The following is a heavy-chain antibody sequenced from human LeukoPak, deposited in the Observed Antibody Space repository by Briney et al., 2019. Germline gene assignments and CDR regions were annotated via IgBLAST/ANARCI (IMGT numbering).Heavy chain of an antibody. CDR3: ARVIAARPMGFDY. CDR2: VIPIFGTA. V-gene: IGHV1-69*13. J-gene: IGHJ4*02. CDR1: GYTFSNYG. Sequence: SVKVSCKASGYTFSNYGVTWVRQAPGQGLEWMGGVIPIFGTANYAQKFQGRVTITADESTSTAYMELSSLRSEDTAVYYCARVIAARPMGFDYWGQGTLVTVSS. D-gene: IGHD6-6*01.